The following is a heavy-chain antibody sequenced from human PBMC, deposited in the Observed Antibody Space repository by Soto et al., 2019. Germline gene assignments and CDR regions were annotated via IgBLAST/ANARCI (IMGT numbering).Heavy chain of an antibody. Sequence: EVQLVESGGGLVQPGGSLRLSCVVSGFTFSSYWMSWVRQAPGKGLEWVANIKQDGSEKYYVDSVKGRFTLSIDNAKNSLYLKMNSLRAEDTAVYYGARRLYCPNGICYNGGDLPWGQGTLVTVSS. J-gene: IGHJ5*02. V-gene: IGHV3-7*03. CDR1: GFTFSSYW. CDR2: IKQDGSEK. CDR3: ARRLYCPNGICYNGGDLP. D-gene: IGHD2-8*01.